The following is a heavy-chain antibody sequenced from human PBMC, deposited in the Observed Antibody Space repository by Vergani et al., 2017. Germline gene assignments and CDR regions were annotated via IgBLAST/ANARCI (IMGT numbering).Heavy chain of an antibody. V-gene: IGHV3-23*01. CDR1: GFTFSACP. CDR3: AKESGSYYCFDS. D-gene: IGHD1-26*01. Sequence: EVQLLQSGGGVIQPGGSVRLSCAASGFTFSACPMTWVRQAPGKGLEWVSAISARYPSTYYADSVKGRFTISRDNSKNMLYLQMNSLRAEDTAVYYCAKESGSYYCFDSWGQGTLVTVSS. J-gene: IGHJ4*02. CDR2: ISARYPST.